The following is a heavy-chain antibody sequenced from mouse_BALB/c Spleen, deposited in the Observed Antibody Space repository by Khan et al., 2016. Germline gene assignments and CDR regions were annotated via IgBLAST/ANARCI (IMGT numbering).Heavy chain of an antibody. V-gene: IGHV3-2*02. CDR3: ARRNYLDY. CDR1: GYSITSDYA. J-gene: IGHJ2*01. Sequence: EVQLQESGPGLVKPSQSLSLTCTVTGYSITSDYAWNWIRQFPGNKLEWMGYISYSGSTSYNPSLKSRIPITRDTSKNQICLQLNSVTTEDTATYYCARRNYLDYWGQGTTLTVSS. CDR2: ISYSGST.